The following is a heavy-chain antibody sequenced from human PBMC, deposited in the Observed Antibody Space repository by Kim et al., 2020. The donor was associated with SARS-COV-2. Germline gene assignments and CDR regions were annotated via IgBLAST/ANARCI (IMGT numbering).Heavy chain of an antibody. V-gene: IGHV4-34*01. CDR3: ARXPPRIXIFGVXYYYXMDV. J-gene: IGHJ6*01. CDR2: XNHSGST. Sequence: SETLSLTCAVYGGSFSGYYWSWIRQPPGKGLXWIGEXNHSGSTNYNPSLKSRVTISVDTSXNQFSXKLSXVTAAXTAGYYCARXPPRIXIFGVXYYYXMDVWXXXTTVPVSS. CDR1: GGSFSGYY. D-gene: IGHD3-3*01.